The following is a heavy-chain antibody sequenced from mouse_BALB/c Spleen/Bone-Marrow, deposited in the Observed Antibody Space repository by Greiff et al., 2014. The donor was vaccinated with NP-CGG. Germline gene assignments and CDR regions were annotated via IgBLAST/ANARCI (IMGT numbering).Heavy chain of an antibody. Sequence: EVKLMESGGGLVQPGGSLKLSCAASGFTFSGYGMSWVRQTPDKGLELVATISGSGSSTYYPDSVKGRFTISRDNARNTLYLQMSSLKSEDTAMYYCARGRDWLDYWGQGPTLTVSS. D-gene: IGHD3-3*01. V-gene: IGHV5-6-3*01. CDR1: GFTFSGYG. CDR2: ISGSGSST. J-gene: IGHJ2*01. CDR3: ARGRDWLDY.